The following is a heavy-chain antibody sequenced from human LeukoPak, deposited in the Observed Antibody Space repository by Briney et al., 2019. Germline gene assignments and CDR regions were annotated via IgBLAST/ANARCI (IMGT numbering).Heavy chain of an antibody. D-gene: IGHD6-13*01. CDR2: ISGSGGGT. V-gene: IGHV3-23*01. J-gene: IGHJ4*02. CDR1: GFTYKNYA. Sequence: GGSLRLSCAASGFTYKNYAMNWVRQAPGKGLEWVSVISGSGGGTNYADSVKGRFTISRDNSKNTLYLQMNSLRAEDTAVYYCAKDQRYSSSWTLYYFDYWGQGTLVTVSS. CDR3: AKDQRYSSSWTLYYFDY.